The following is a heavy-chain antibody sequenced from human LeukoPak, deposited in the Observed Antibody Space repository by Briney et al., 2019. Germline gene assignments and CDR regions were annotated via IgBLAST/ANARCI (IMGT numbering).Heavy chain of an antibody. J-gene: IGHJ5*02. V-gene: IGHV3-30*02. D-gene: IGHD3-10*01. CDR2: IRFDGSNA. CDR1: GFTFNSYG. CDR3: AKDPTQYYSGSGSSSWFDP. Sequence: PGRSLRLSCAASGFTFNSYGMHWVRQAPGKGLQWVAFIRFDGSNAYYPDSVKGRFTISRDNSKNTLSLQMNSLRAEGTAVYYCAKDPTQYYSGSGSSSWFDPWGQGTLVTVSS.